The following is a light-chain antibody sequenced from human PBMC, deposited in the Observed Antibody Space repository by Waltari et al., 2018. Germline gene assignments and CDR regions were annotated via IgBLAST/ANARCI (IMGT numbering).Light chain of an antibody. J-gene: IGKJ2*01. V-gene: IGKV1-33*01. CDR2: RTT. CDR3: QYYDNLPMFT. Sequence: DIQLTQSPSSLAASVGDRVTLTCRASQDIGGYLNWYQHQPGRAPKLLIYRTTILTTGVPSRFRGGASRTDYTLTITNLQPEDIATYYCQYYDNLPMFTFGPGTKVEIK. CDR1: QDIGGY.